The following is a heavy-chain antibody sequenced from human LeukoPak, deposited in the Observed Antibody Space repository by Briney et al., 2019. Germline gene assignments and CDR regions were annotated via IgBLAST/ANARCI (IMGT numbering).Heavy chain of an antibody. CDR2: ISSSSGYI. CDR3: ATVGPYCSGGSCYDY. V-gene: IGHV3-21*01. Sequence: PGGSLRLSCAASGVTFNIYGMNWVRQAPGKGLGWVSSISSSSGYIYYADSVKGRFTISRDNAKNSLYLQMSSLRAEDTAVYYCATVGPYCSGGSCYDYWGQGTLVTVSS. CDR1: GVTFNIYG. D-gene: IGHD2-15*01. J-gene: IGHJ4*02.